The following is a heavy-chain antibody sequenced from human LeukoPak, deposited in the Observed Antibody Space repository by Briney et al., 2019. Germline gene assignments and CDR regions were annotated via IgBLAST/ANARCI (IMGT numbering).Heavy chain of an antibody. D-gene: IGHD3-3*01. CDR2: INGNGRAT. CDR1: GFTFRNYA. J-gene: IGHJ5*02. CDR3: AKGGAYYDFIFDP. V-gene: IGHV3-23*01. Sequence: GGSLRLSCGASGFTFRNYAMTWVRQAPGKGLDWVSSINGNGRATYYADSVRGRFTISRDNSKNTLYLQMNSLRAEDTAVFYCAKGGAYYDFIFDPWGQGTLVTVSS.